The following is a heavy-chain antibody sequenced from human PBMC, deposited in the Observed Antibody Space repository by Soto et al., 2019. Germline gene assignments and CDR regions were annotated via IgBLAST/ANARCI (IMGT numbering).Heavy chain of an antibody. D-gene: IGHD3-10*01. Sequence: PGGSLRLSCAASGFTFSSYAMSWVRQAPGKGLEWVSAISGSGGSTYYADSVKGRFTISRDNSKNTLYLQMNSLRAEDTAVYYCAKDPSYYYGSGSSYGMDVWGQGTTVTVS. CDR3: AKDPSYYYGSGSSYGMDV. J-gene: IGHJ6*02. CDR1: GFTFSSYA. CDR2: ISGSGGST. V-gene: IGHV3-23*01.